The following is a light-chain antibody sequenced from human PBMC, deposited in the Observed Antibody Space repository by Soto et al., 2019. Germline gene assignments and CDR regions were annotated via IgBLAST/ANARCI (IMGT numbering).Light chain of an antibody. Sequence: DIQMTQSPSSLSASVGDRVTITCRASESISSYLNWYQQKPGKAPELLIYAASSLQSGVPSRFRGSGAGPDFTLTITSLQPEDFATYYCQQTFSTPITFGQGTRLEI. CDR1: ESISSY. CDR2: AAS. J-gene: IGKJ5*01. CDR3: QQTFSTPIT. V-gene: IGKV1-39*01.